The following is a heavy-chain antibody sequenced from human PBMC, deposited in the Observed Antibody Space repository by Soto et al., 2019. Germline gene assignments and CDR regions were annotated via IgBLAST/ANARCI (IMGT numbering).Heavy chain of an antibody. Sequence: VQLVQSGAEVKKPGSSVKVSCKASGGTFSSYTISWVRQAPGQGLEWMGRIIPILGIANYAQKFQGRVTITADKSTSTAYMELSSLRSEDTAVYYCARAADYYYGMDVWGQGTTVTVSS. CDR3: ARAADYYYGMDV. J-gene: IGHJ6*02. V-gene: IGHV1-69*02. CDR2: IIPILGIA. CDR1: GGTFSSYT. D-gene: IGHD6-25*01.